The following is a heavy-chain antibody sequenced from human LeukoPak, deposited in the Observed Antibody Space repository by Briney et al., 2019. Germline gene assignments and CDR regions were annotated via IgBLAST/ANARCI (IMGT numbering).Heavy chain of an antibody. D-gene: IGHD6-13*01. V-gene: IGHV3-30-3*01. CDR1: GFTFSSYA. J-gene: IGHJ4*02. CDR3: ARDGDSNGWYGVDY. Sequence: GGSLRLSCAAAGFTFSSYAMHWVRQAPGKGLEWVAVISYDGSNKYYADSVKGRFTISRDNSKNTLYLQMNSLRAEDTAVYYCARDGDSNGWYGVDYWGQGTLVTVSS. CDR2: ISYDGSNK.